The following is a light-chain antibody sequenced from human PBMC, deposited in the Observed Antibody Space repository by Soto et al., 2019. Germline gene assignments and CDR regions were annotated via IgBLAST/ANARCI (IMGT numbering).Light chain of an antibody. J-gene: IGLJ1*01. Sequence: QSVLTQPASVSGSPGQSITISCTGTSSDVGGYDYVSWYQQHPGKAPKLIIYDVNNRPSGVSNRFSGSKSGNTASLTISGLPAEDEADYYCSSYTSSSTLYVFGTGTKVTVL. V-gene: IGLV2-14*01. CDR1: SSDVGGYDY. CDR2: DVN. CDR3: SSYTSSSTLYV.